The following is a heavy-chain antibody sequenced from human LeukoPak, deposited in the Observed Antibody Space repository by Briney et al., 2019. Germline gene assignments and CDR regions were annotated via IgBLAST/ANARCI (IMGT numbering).Heavy chain of an antibody. CDR3: AKARDSLGELSFH. V-gene: IGHV3-23*01. CDR1: GFTFNNYA. CDR2: ISDSGGAT. D-gene: IGHD3-16*02. J-gene: IGHJ4*02. Sequence: PGGSLRLSCAASGFTFNNYAMSWVRQAPGKGLEWVSSISDSGGATYYADSVKGRFTISRDNSKNTLYLQMNSLRAEDTAVYYCAKARDSLGELSFHGGQGTLVTVSS.